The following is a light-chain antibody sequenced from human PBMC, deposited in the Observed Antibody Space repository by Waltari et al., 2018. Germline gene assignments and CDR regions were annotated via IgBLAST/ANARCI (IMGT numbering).Light chain of an antibody. CDR3: QVWDTSADHLVV. Sequence: SYVLTQPPSVSVAPGKTASITCGGNNIGAKSVYWYQQKPGQAPRLLIYFDSDRPSGIPDRFSGSNSGHTATLTISRVEAGDEAAYYCQVWDTSADHLVVFGGGTNLTVV. CDR1: NIGAKS. J-gene: IGLJ3*02. CDR2: FDS. V-gene: IGLV3-21*04.